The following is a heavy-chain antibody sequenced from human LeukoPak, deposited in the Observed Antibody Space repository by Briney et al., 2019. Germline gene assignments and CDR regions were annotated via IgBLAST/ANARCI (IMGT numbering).Heavy chain of an antibody. CDR1: GVSISRGSHY. CDR2: IHTIGNT. V-gene: IGHV4-61*02. Sequence: SETLSLTCTVSGVSISRGSHYWSWIRQPAGKGLEWIGRIHTIGNTNYSPSLWRRVTISVDTSKNQFSLRLHSVTAADTAVYYCARDRSYYSDTGTDYWGQGALVTVSS. CDR3: ARDRSYYSDTGTDY. D-gene: IGHD3-22*01. J-gene: IGHJ4*02.